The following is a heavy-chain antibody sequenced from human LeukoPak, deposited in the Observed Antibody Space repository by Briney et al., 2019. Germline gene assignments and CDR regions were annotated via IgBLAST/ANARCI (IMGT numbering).Heavy chain of an antibody. D-gene: IGHD3-22*01. CDR3: ARDVGYYDSSGYPEYYFDY. CDR2: INPNSGGT. CDR1: GYTFTSYY. V-gene: IGHV1-2*02. Sequence: ASVKVSCKASGYTFTSYYMHWVRQAPGQGLEWMGWINPNSGGTNYAQKFQGRVTMTRDTSISTAYMELSRLRSDDTAVYYCARDVGYYDSSGYPEYYFDYWGQGTLVTVSS. J-gene: IGHJ4*02.